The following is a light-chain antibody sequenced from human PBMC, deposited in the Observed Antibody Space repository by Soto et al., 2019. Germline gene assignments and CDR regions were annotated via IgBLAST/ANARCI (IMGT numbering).Light chain of an antibody. CDR2: DNV. Sequence: QSVLTQPPSASGTPGQRVTISCSGSNSNIGSNTVNWYQQLPGAAPQLVIYDNVKRSPGIPDRFSGSKSGTSATLGITGLQTGDEADYYCGTWDNSLSAGLFGAGTKLTVL. V-gene: IGLV1-51*01. CDR3: GTWDNSLSAGL. CDR1: NSNIGSNT. J-gene: IGLJ2*01.